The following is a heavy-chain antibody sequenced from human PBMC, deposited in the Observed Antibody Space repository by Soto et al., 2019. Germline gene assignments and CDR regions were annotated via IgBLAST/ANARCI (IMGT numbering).Heavy chain of an antibody. V-gene: IGHV3-30*18. D-gene: IGHD7-27*01. CDR1: GFTFSSYG. Sequence: PGGSLRLSCAASGFTFSSYGMHWVRQAPGKGLEWVAVISYDGSNKYYADSVKGRFTISRDNSKNTLYLQMNSLRAEDTAVYYCAKRVKLGWDYYYGMDVWGQGTTVTVSS. CDR2: ISYDGSNK. J-gene: IGHJ6*02. CDR3: AKRVKLGWDYYYGMDV.